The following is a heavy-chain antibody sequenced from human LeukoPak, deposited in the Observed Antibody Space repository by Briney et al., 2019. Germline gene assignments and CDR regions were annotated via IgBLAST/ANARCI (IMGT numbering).Heavy chain of an antibody. CDR3: ARTSMVRALDMDV. CDR1: GGSISSSSYY. CDR2: IYYSGST. V-gene: IGHV4-39*07. Sequence: PSDTLSLTCTVSGGSISSSSYYWGWIRQPPGKGLEWIGSIYYSGSTYYNPSLKSRVTISVDTSKNQFSLKLSSVTAADTAVYYCARTSMVRALDMDVWGQGTTVTVSS. D-gene: IGHD3-10*01. J-gene: IGHJ6*02.